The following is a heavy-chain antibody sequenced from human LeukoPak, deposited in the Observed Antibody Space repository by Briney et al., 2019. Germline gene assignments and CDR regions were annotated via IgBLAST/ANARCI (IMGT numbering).Heavy chain of an antibody. J-gene: IGHJ4*02. Sequence: KPSETLSLTCTVSGGSISSYYWSWIRQPPRKGLEWIGYIHYSESTNYDPSLKSRVTISVDTSKNQFSLKLSSVTAADTAVYYCARVVYGSGSHFDYWGQGTLVTVSS. V-gene: IGHV4-59*08. D-gene: IGHD3-10*01. CDR2: IHYSEST. CDR3: ARVVYGSGSHFDY. CDR1: GGSISSYY.